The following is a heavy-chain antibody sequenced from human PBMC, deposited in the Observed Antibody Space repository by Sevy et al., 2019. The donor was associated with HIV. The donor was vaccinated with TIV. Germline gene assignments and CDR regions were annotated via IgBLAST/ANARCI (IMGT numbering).Heavy chain of an antibody. Sequence: GESLKISCKGSGYSFTSYWIGWVRQMPGKGLEWMGIIYPGDSDTRYSPSFQGQVTISADKSISTAYLQWSSLKASDTAMYYCARFGRQGEFGMIGLDVQNYYYGMDVWGQGTTVTVSS. D-gene: IGHD3-22*01. CDR1: GYSFTSYW. CDR3: ARFGRQGEFGMIGLDVQNYYYGMDV. J-gene: IGHJ6*02. V-gene: IGHV5-51*01. CDR2: IYPGDSDT.